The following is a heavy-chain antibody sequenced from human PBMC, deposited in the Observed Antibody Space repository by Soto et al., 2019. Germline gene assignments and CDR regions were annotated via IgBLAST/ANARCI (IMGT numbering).Heavy chain of an antibody. Sequence: SETLSLTYTVSGGSISSYYWSWIRQPPGKGLEWIGYIYYSGSTNYNPSLKSRVTISVDTSKNQFSLKLSSVTAVDTAVYYCARVERDSGADYYDSSGYYWAGAFDIWGQGTMVTVSS. J-gene: IGHJ3*02. D-gene: IGHD3-22*01. CDR3: ARVERDSGADYYDSSGYYWAGAFDI. V-gene: IGHV4-59*01. CDR2: IYYSGST. CDR1: GGSISSYY.